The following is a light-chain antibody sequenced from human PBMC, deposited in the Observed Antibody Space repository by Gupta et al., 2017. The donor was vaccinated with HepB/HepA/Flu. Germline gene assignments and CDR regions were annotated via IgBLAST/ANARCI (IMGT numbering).Light chain of an antibody. J-gene: IGKJ4*01. CDR3: QQEGALSPLLT. V-gene: IGKV3-20*01. CDR2: GTS. Sequence: EIVLTQSPGTLSVSPGERATLSCRASESISRNNLAWYQQKPGQAPRLLIYGTSTRANGIPDRFSGSAGGTDFTLTISRREPEDCAVYFCQQEGALSPLLTFGGGTKVEIK. CDR1: ESISRNN.